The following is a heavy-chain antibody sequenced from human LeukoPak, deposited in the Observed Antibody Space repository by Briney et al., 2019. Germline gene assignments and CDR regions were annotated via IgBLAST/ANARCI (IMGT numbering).Heavy chain of an antibody. V-gene: IGHV4-39*07. CDR3: ARGYCSGGSCYSYYYYNYMDV. CDR1: GGSISSSSYY. D-gene: IGHD2-15*01. J-gene: IGHJ6*03. CDR2: IYYSGST. Sequence: SETLSLTCAVSGGSISSSSYYWGWIRQPPGKGLEWIGSIYYSGSTNYNPSLKSRVTISVDTSKNQFSLKLSSVTAADTAVYYCARGYCSGGSCYSYYYYNYMDVWGKGTTVTVSS.